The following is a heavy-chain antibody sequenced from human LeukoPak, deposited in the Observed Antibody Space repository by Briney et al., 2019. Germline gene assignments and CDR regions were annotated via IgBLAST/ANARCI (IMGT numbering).Heavy chain of an antibody. CDR3: ARDYAGLGGGFDY. D-gene: IGHD4-17*01. V-gene: IGHV5-51*01. Sequence: GESLKISCKGSGYSFTSYWIGWVRQMPGKGLKWMGIIYPGDSDTRYSPSFQGQVTISAHKSITTAYLQWGSLKASDTAMYYCARDYAGLGGGFDYWGQGTLVTVSS. J-gene: IGHJ4*02. CDR1: GYSFTSYW. CDR2: IYPGDSDT.